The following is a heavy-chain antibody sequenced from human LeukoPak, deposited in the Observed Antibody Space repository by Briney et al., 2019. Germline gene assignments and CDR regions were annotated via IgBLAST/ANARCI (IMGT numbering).Heavy chain of an antibody. D-gene: IGHD5-18*01. J-gene: IGHJ5*02. CDR2: INHSGST. Sequence: PSETLSLSCAVYGGSFSRYYWSWIRQPPGKGLEWIGEINHSGSTNYNPSLKSRVTISVDTSKNQFSLKLSSVTAADTAVYYCARPRTSRCRGGRAGYSYGWFDPWGQGTMVTVSS. V-gene: IGHV4-34*01. CDR1: GGSFSRYY. CDR3: ARPRTSRCRGGRAGYSYGWFDP.